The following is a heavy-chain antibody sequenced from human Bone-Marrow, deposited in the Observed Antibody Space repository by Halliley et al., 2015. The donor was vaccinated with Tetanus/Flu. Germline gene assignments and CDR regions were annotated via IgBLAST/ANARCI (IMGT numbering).Heavy chain of an antibody. J-gene: IGHJ6*02. V-gene: IGHV3-21*01. D-gene: IGHD3-3*01. Sequence: SSSSTYIYYADSVKGRFTISRDNAKRSLSLQMNSLRAEDTAVYYCARDEDYSDLRSNYYGMDVWGQGTTVTVSS. CDR3: ARDEDYSDLRSNYYGMDV. CDR2: SSSSTYI.